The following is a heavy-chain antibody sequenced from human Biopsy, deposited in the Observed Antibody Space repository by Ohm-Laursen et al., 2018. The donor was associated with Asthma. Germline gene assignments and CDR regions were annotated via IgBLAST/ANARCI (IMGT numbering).Heavy chain of an antibody. CDR2: VSSDGHNK. D-gene: IGHD3-22*01. CDR1: GFVFSQCG. V-gene: IGHV3-30*03. Sequence: SLRLSCAASGFVFSQCGMHWVRQGPGKGLEWVALVSSDGHNKYYEDSVKGRFTISRDNSRNRLYLQINRLTVEDSAVFFCARQSGQDYGDSSGFDIWGQGTKVAVSS. CDR3: ARQSGQDYGDSSGFDI. J-gene: IGHJ3*02.